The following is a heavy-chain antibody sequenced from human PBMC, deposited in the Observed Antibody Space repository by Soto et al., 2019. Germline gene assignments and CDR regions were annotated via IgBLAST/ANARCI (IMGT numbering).Heavy chain of an antibody. CDR1: GFSLRTTGVG. D-gene: IGHD2-21*01. CDR2: IYWDDDK. Sequence: SGPTLVNPTQTLTLTCTFSGFSLRTTGVGVGWIRQPPGKALEWLALIYWDDDKRYSPSLKSRLTITKDTSKNQVVLTMTYMDPVDTATYYCVQSRCGGDCLQSYSSHSYYGLDVWG. CDR3: VQSRCGGDCLQSYSSHSYYGLDV. V-gene: IGHV2-5*02. J-gene: IGHJ6*02.